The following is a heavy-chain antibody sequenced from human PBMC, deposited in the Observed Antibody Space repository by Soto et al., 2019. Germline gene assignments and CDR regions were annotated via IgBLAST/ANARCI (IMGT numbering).Heavy chain of an antibody. CDR2: ISYDGSNK. CDR1: GFTFSSYG. D-gene: IGHD2-15*01. Sequence: GGSLRLSCAASGFTFSSYGMHWVRQAPGKGLEWVAVISYDGSNKYYADSVKGRFTISRDNSKNTLYLQMNSLRAEDTAVYYCAKDGSWIPGGGDRSWFDPWGQGTLVTVSS. V-gene: IGHV3-30*18. CDR3: AKDGSWIPGGGDRSWFDP. J-gene: IGHJ5*02.